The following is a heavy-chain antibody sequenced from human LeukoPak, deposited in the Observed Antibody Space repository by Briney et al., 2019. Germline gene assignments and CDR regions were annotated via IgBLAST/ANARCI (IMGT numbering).Heavy chain of an antibody. D-gene: IGHD5-18*01. CDR3: VSPRGFSYGYFDY. V-gene: IGHV4-39*01. CDR2: IYYSKNT. J-gene: IGHJ4*02. Sequence: SETPSLTCTVSGGSISSSSAYWGWIRQPPGKGLEWIGSIYYSKNTYYNPSLKSRVTISADTSKNQFSLTLGCVSATDTAVYYCVSPRGFSYGYFDYWGQGTLVTVSS. CDR1: GGSISSSSAY.